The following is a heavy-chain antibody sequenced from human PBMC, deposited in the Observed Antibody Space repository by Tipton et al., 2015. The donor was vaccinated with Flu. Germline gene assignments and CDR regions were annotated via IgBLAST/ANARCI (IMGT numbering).Heavy chain of an antibody. Sequence: TLSLTCTVSGGSISAYSWSWIRQPPGNALEWIGYIFYSGSTDYNPSLKSRVTILVDPSKNQFSLKLSSLTAADSAVYFCARLAYGSGTYFFDYWGQGTLVTVSS. V-gene: IGHV4-59*08. CDR1: GGSISAYS. D-gene: IGHD3-10*01. CDR2: IFYSGST. CDR3: ARLAYGSGTYFFDY. J-gene: IGHJ4*02.